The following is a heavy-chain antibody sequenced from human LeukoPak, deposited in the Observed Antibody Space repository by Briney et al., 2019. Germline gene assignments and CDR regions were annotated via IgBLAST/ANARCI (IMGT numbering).Heavy chain of an antibody. D-gene: IGHD2-15*01. CDR3: ARAYCSGGSCYPYYFDY. V-gene: IGHV4-38-2*02. J-gene: IGHJ4*02. Sequence: SETLSLTCTVSGYSISSGYYWGWIRQPPGKGLEWIGNIYHSGSTYYNPSLKSRVTISVDTSKNQFSLKLSSVTAADTAVYYCARAYCSGGSCYPYYFDYWGQGTLVTVSS. CDR1: GYSISSGYY. CDR2: IYHSGST.